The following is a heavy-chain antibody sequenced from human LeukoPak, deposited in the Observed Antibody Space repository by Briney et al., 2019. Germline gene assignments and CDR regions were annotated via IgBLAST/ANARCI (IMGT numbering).Heavy chain of an antibody. Sequence: GGSLRFSCAASGFTFTDYYMAWIRQAPGKGLEWVSYISSSGTAYHADSVKGRFTIYRDNDKSSVHLQMNTLRAEDTAVYYCVRSKWELGYWGQGTLVTVSS. J-gene: IGHJ4*02. V-gene: IGHV3-11*01. CDR3: VRSKWELGY. D-gene: IGHD1-26*01. CDR2: ISSSGTA. CDR1: GFTFTDYY.